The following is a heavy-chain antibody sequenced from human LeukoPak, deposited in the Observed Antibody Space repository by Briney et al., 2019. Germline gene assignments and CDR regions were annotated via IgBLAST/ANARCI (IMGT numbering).Heavy chain of an antibody. D-gene: IGHD6-19*01. Sequence: GESLNISCKGSGYSFTSYWLGLVRQMPGKGLEWMGIIYPGDSDTRYSPSFQGQVTISADKSISTAYLQWNSLKASDTAMYYCARSYRSGYGHYFDYWGQGTLVTVSS. CDR2: IYPGDSDT. CDR3: ARSYRSGYGHYFDY. J-gene: IGHJ4*02. V-gene: IGHV5-51*01. CDR1: GYSFTSYW.